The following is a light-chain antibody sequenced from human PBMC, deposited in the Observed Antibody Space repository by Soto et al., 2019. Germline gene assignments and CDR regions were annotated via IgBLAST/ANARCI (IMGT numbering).Light chain of an antibody. CDR1: SSDIGGYDY. J-gene: IGLJ2*01. CDR2: DVN. Sequence: QSARTQPASVSGSPGQSITLSCTGTSSDIGGYDYVSWYQRHPGKAPKLIIYDVNNRPSGVSNRFSGSKSGNTASLTISGLQAEDEADYYCTSDASGSSHVVFGGGTKLTVL. V-gene: IGLV2-14*01. CDR3: TSDASGSSHVV.